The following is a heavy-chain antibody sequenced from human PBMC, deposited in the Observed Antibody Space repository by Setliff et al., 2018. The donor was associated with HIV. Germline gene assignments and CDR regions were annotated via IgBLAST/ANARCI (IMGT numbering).Heavy chain of an antibody. CDR2: IYHSGIT. J-gene: IGHJ4*02. Sequence: SETLSLTCAVSGGSISSGNWWSWVRQPPGKRLEWIGEIYHSGITNYNPSLKSRVTISVDKSKNQFSLKLSSVTAADTAVYYCAMGSSGYPFDYWGQGSLVTVSS. CDR1: GGSISSGNW. D-gene: IGHD3-22*01. V-gene: IGHV4-4*02. CDR3: AMGSSGYPFDY.